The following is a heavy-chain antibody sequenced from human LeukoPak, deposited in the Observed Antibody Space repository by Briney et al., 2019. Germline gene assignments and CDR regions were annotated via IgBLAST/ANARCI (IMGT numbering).Heavy chain of an antibody. V-gene: IGHV1-24*01. D-gene: IGHD1-1*01. J-gene: IGHJ4*02. CDR2: FEAEDGET. CDR3: ATYQIGYNWTAD. CDR1: GYTRTELS. Sequence: ASVKVSCKVSGYTRTELSMNWGRQAPGKGLEWLGGFEAEDGETIYAQKFPGRVTMTEATSTDTAYMEPSSLRSEDTAVYYWATYQIGYNWTADWGQGTLVTVSS.